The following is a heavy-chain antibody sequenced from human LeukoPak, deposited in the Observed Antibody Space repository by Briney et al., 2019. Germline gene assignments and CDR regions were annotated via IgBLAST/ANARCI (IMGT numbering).Heavy chain of an antibody. V-gene: IGHV3-23*01. CDR1: GFTFSSYA. CDR3: AKRAAGPTYYFEY. Sequence: GGSLSLSCAASGFTFSSYAMSWVRQAPGKGLEWVSTITASGGSTYYADSVKGRLTISRDNSKNTLYLQMNSLRAEDAALYYCAKRAAGPTYYFEYWGQGTLVTVSS. D-gene: IGHD6-13*01. CDR2: ITASGGST. J-gene: IGHJ4*02.